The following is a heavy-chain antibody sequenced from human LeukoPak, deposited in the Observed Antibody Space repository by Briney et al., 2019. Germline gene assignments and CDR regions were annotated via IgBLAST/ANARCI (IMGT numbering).Heavy chain of an antibody. CDR1: GGFISGYY. Sequence: SETLSLTCAVYGGFISGYYWTWIRQPPGKVLEWNGEINHSGSTNYNPSLKSRVTISVDTSKHQFSLKLSSVTAAGTAVYYCARLMVANIRKEFAYRGQGTLVTVSS. V-gene: IGHV4-34*01. CDR3: ARLMVANIRKEFAY. CDR2: INHSGST. D-gene: IGHD2-8*01. J-gene: IGHJ4*02.